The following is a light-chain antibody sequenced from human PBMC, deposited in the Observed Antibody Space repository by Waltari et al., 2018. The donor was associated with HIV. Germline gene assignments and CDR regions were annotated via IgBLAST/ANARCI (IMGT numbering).Light chain of an antibody. Sequence: SYALTQPPSVSVSPGQTATITCSGDKLGDKFTSWYQQKAGQSPLLVIYQDAKRPSGIPGRFSGSNSGKTATLTISGAQAVDEADYYCQAWDSRSVVFGGGTKLTVL. V-gene: IGLV3-1*01. CDR3: QAWDSRSVV. J-gene: IGLJ2*01. CDR2: QDA. CDR1: KLGDKF.